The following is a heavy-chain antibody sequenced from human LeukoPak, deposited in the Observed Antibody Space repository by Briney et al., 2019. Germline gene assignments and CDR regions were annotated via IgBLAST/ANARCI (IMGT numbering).Heavy chain of an antibody. D-gene: IGHD3-3*01. V-gene: IGHV4-34*01. Sequence: PSETLSLTCAVYGGSFSGYYWSWIRQPPGKGLEWIGEINHSGSTNYNPSLKSRVTISADTSKNQFSLKLSSVTAADTAVYYCARGPSYYDFWSGYYRDFQHWGQGTLVTVSS. J-gene: IGHJ1*01. CDR3: ARGPSYYDFWSGYYRDFQH. CDR2: INHSGST. CDR1: GGSFSGYY.